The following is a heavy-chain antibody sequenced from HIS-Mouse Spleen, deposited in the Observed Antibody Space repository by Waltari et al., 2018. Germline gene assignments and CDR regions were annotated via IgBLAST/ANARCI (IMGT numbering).Heavy chain of an antibody. V-gene: IGHV4-34*01. CDR3: ARMGPASGSYGDY. CDR1: GGSSSGSY. CDR2: INHSGST. J-gene: IGHJ4*02. Sequence: QVQLQQWGAGLLKPSETLSRTCAVYGGSSSGSYWSCIRQPPGKGLEWIGEINHSGSTNSNPSLKSRVTISVDTSKNQFSLKLSSVTAADTAVYYCARMGPASGSYGDYWGQGTLVTVSS. D-gene: IGHD1-26*01.